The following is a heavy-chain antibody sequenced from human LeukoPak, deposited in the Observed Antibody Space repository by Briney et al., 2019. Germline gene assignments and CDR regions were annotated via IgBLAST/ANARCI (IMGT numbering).Heavy chain of an antibody. CDR1: GGSISSYY. CDR2: IYYSGST. Sequence: SETLSLTCTVSGGSISSYYWSWIRQPPGEGLEWIGYIYYSGSTKYNPSLKSRVTISVDKSKNQFSLKLSSVTAADTAVYYCASVAAAGLYYYYYYMDVWGKGTTVTVSS. J-gene: IGHJ6*03. CDR3: ASVAAAGLYYYYYYMDV. V-gene: IGHV4-59*12. D-gene: IGHD6-13*01.